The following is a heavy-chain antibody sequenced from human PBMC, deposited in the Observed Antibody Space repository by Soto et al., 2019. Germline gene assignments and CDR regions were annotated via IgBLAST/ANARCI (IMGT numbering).Heavy chain of an antibody. Sequence: QVQLVESGGGVVQPGRSLRLSCAASGFTFSRYGMHWVRQAPGKGLEWVAVIWYDGSNTYYADSVKGRFTISRDNSKNTLYLQMNSLRAEDTAVYYCARGEGQLLSDYWGQGTLVTVSS. V-gene: IGHV3-33*01. D-gene: IGHD2-2*01. CDR1: GFTFSRYG. CDR3: ARGEGQLLSDY. CDR2: IWYDGSNT. J-gene: IGHJ4*02.